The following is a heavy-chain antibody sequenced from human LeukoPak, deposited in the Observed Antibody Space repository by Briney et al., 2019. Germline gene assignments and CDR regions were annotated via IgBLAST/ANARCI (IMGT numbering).Heavy chain of an antibody. CDR2: IRSKAYGGTT. Sequence: GRSLRLSCITSGFTFGDHAMSSVRQTPAKGLERVGFIRSKAYGGTTEYAASVKGRFTISRDDSKSIAYLQMNSLKTEDTAVYYCTRGPMHLWIHNGMDVWGQGTTVTVSS. V-gene: IGHV3-49*04. CDR3: TRGPMHLWIHNGMDV. J-gene: IGHJ6*02. D-gene: IGHD5-18*01. CDR1: GFTFGDHA.